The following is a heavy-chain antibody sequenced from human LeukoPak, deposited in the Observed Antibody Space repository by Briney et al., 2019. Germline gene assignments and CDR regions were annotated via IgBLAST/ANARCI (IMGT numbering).Heavy chain of an antibody. Sequence: GASVKVSCKASGYTLTELSMHWVRQAPGKGLEWVGGFDPEDGETIYAQKFQGRVTMTEDTSTDTDYMELSSLRSEDTALYYCAADSSSLYWFDPWGQGTLVTVSS. CDR1: GYTLTELS. V-gene: IGHV1-24*01. CDR3: AADSSSLYWFDP. J-gene: IGHJ5*02. D-gene: IGHD6-6*01. CDR2: FDPEDGET.